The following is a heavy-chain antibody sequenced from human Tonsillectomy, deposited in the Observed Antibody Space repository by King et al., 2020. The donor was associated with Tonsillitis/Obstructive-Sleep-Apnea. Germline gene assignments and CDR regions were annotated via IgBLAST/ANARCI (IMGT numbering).Heavy chain of an antibody. CDR2: ISGSGGST. Sequence: VQLVESGGGLVQPGGSLRLSCAASGFTFSSYAMSWVRQAPGKGLEWVSAISGSGGSTYYADSVKGRFTISRDNSKNTLYLQMNSLRAEDTAVYYCANPSRPYSSGWYGGVVWGQGTLVTVSS. V-gene: IGHV3-23*04. CDR1: GFTFSSYA. J-gene: IGHJ4*02. CDR3: ANPSRPYSSGWYGGVV. D-gene: IGHD6-19*01.